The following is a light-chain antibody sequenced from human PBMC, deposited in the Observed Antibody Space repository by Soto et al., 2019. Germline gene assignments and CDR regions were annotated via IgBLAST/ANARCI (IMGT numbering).Light chain of an antibody. CDR2: DVD. Sequence: QSALTQPRSVSGPPGQSVTISCTGTSSDVGGYKYVSWYQKHPGKAPKLMVYDVDKRPSGVPDRFSGSKSGNTASLTISGLQAEDEADYYCCSYAGSYTYIFGGGTKLTVL. CDR1: SSDVGGYKY. V-gene: IGLV2-11*01. CDR3: CSYAGSYTYI. J-gene: IGLJ2*01.